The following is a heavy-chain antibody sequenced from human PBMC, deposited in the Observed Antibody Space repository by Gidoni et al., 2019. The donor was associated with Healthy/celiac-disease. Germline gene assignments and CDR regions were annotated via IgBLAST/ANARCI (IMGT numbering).Heavy chain of an antibody. Sequence: QLQLQESGPGLVKPSETLSLTCTVSGGSISSSSYYLGWIRQPPGKGLEWIGSIYYSWSPYYNPSLKSRVTISVDTCKNQFSLKLSSVTAADTAVDYCARRHYGGREFDYWGQGTLVTVSS. CDR1: GGSISSSSYY. D-gene: IGHD4-17*01. CDR2: IYYSWSP. V-gene: IGHV4-39*01. CDR3: ARRHYGGREFDY. J-gene: IGHJ4*02.